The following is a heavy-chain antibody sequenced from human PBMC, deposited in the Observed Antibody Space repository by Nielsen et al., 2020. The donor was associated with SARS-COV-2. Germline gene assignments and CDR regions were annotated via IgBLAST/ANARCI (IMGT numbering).Heavy chain of an antibody. V-gene: IGHV3-64D*08. CDR1: GFSFSNYA. CDR2: ISYAGRST. D-gene: IGHD2-15*01. Sequence: GESLKISCSASGFSFSNYAMHWVRQVPGKGLEYVSAISYAGRSTFYADSVKGRFTIFRDDSKNTLHLQMGSLRVEDTALYYCAKTDCGGTCYSPHLWSFDVWGRGTQVTVSS. J-gene: IGHJ2*01. CDR3: AKTDCGGTCYSPHLWSFDV.